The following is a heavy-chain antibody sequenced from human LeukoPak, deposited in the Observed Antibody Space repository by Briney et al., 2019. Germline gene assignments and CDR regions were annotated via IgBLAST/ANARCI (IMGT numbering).Heavy chain of an antibody. Sequence: PGGSLRLSCVASGFTFSSYGMSWVRQAPGKGLEWVSVTSRSGVDTYFADSVKARFSVSRDNSRNTLFLEMNSLRADDTAVYYFAKDVGANPTYFAYWAWEPWSPSPQ. D-gene: IGHD1-26*01. CDR3: AKDVGANPTYFAY. CDR2: TSRSGVDT. J-gene: IGHJ4*02. V-gene: IGHV3-23*01. CDR1: GFTFSSYG.